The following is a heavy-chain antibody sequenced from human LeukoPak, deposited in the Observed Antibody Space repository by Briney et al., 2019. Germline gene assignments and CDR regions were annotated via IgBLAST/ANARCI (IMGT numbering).Heavy chain of an antibody. V-gene: IGHV4-61*01. CDR3: ARADILTGYPSVY. D-gene: IGHD3-9*01. CDR1: GGSVSSGSYY. Sequence: SETLSLTCTVSGGSVSSGSYYWSWIRQPPGKGLEWIGYIYHSGSTNYNPSLKSRVTISVDTSKNQFSLKLSSVTAADTAAYYCARADILTGYPSVYWGQGTLVTVSS. CDR2: IYHSGST. J-gene: IGHJ4*02.